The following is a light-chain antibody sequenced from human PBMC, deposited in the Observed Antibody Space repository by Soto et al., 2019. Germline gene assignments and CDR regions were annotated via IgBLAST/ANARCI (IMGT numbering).Light chain of an antibody. CDR1: QTISRN. V-gene: IGKV1-39*01. J-gene: IGKJ4*01. Sequence: DIQMTQSPVSLSASVGDRVTITCRASQTISRNLNWYQQKPGKAPKLLIFAASSLQSGVPLRFSGSGSGTDFTLTISSLQPDDFANYYCQQSYDTPLTFGGGTKVEIK. CDR3: QQSYDTPLT. CDR2: AAS.